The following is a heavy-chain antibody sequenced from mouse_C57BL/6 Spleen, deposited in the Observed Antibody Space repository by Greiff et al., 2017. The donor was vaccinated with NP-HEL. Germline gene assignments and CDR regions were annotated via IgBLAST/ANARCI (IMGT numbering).Heavy chain of an antibody. Sequence: VQLQESGAELARPGASVKMSCKASGYTFTSYTMHWVKQRPGQGREWIGYINPSSGYTKYNQKFKDKATLTADKSSSTAYIQLSSLTSEDSAVYYCARDWFAYWGQGTLVTVSA. J-gene: IGHJ3*01. V-gene: IGHV1-4*01. CDR3: ARDWFAY. CDR1: GYTFTSYT. CDR2: INPSSGYT.